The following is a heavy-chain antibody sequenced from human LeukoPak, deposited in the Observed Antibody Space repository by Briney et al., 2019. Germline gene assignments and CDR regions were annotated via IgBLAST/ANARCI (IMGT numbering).Heavy chain of an antibody. D-gene: IGHD3-3*01. V-gene: IGHV4-34*01. J-gene: IGHJ4*02. CDR1: GGSFSGYY. CDR2: INHSGST. CDR3: ARSPIWSGYSYYFDY. Sequence: SETLSLTCAVYGGSFSGYYWSWIRQPPGKGLEWIGEINHSGSTNYNPSLKSRVTISVDTSKNQFSLNLSSVTAADTAVYYCARSPIWSGYSYYFDYWGQGTLVTVSS.